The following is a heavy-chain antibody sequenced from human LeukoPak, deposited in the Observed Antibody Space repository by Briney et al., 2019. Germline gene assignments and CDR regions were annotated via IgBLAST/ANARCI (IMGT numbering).Heavy chain of an antibody. Sequence: GGSLRLSCAASGFTFSNAWMSWVRQAPGKGLEWVGRIKSKTDGGTTDYAAPVKGRFTISRDDSKNTLYLQMNSLKTEDTAVYYCTTVSYYDILTGYYNSNFDYWGQGTLVTVSS. V-gene: IGHV3-15*01. D-gene: IGHD3-9*01. J-gene: IGHJ4*02. CDR2: IKSKTDGGTT. CDR3: TTVSYYDILTGYYNSNFDY. CDR1: GFTFSNAW.